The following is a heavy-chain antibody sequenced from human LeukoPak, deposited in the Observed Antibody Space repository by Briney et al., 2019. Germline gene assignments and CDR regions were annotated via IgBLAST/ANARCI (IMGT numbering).Heavy chain of an antibody. CDR2: INSDGSST. J-gene: IGHJ4*02. CDR3: ARVYYSYYFDL. V-gene: IGHV3-74*01. D-gene: IGHD3-10*01. CDR1: GFTFSSYW. Sequence: GGSLRLSCAASGFTFSSYWMHWVRQAPGKGLVWVSRINSDGSSTSYADSVKGRFTISRDNAKNTLYLQMNSLRAEDTAVYYCARVYYSYYFDLWGQGTLVTVSS.